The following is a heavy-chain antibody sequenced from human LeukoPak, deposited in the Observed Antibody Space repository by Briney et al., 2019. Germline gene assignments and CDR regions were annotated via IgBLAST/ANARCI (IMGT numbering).Heavy chain of an antibody. CDR3: ARGDYYDSSGYYQNDY. D-gene: IGHD3-22*01. J-gene: IGHJ4*02. V-gene: IGHV3-9*01. CDR1: GFTIDDYA. CDR2: ISWNSGSI. Sequence: TLRLTCAASGFTIDDYAMHWVRQAPGKGLEWISGISWNSGSIDYAASVKGLFTISRATDKNSLYLQMNSLRAEDTALYYCARGDYYDSSGYYQNDYWGQGTLVTVSS.